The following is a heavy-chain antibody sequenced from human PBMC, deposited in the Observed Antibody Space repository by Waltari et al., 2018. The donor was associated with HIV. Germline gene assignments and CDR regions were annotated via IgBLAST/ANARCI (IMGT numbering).Heavy chain of an antibody. V-gene: IGHV4-39*07. D-gene: IGHD3-10*01. J-gene: IGHJ4*02. CDR3: ARDPGRAAALDS. Sequence: QLQLQESGPGLVKPSETLSLTCTVSGGSIDTSSYYWGWIRQPPGKGREYIGNIYYDGSTSYNTPLKSRVTISIDTSKNQFSLKLTSVTAADTAVYYCARDPGRAAALDSWGQGTLVTVSS. CDR2: IYYDGST. CDR1: GGSIDTSSYY.